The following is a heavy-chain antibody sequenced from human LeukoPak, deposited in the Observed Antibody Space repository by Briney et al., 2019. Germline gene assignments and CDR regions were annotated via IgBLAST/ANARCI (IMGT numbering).Heavy chain of an antibody. Sequence: SQTLSLTCAISGDSVSSNSAAWNWIRQSPSRGLEWLGRTYYRSKWYNDYAVSVKGRIAINPDTSKNQFSLQLNSVTPEDTAVYCCARAKGRSPLFDYWGQGTLVTVCS. CDR2: TYYRSKWYN. CDR1: GDSVSSNSAA. V-gene: IGHV6-1*01. D-gene: IGHD6-13*01. CDR3: ARAKGRSPLFDY. J-gene: IGHJ4*02.